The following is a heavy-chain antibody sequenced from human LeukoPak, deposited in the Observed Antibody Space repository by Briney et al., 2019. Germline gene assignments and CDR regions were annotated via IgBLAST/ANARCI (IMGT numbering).Heavy chain of an antibody. CDR3: ARPNTHDYYDSSGYYGYYFDY. CDR2: INSSSSYI. Sequence: GGSLRLSCAASGFTFSSYSMNWVRQAPGKGLEWVSSINSSSSYIYYADSVKGRFTISRDNAKNSLYLQMNSLRAEDTAVYYCARPNTHDYYDSSGYYGYYFDYWGRGTLVTVSS. V-gene: IGHV3-21*01. D-gene: IGHD3-22*01. J-gene: IGHJ4*02. CDR1: GFTFSSYS.